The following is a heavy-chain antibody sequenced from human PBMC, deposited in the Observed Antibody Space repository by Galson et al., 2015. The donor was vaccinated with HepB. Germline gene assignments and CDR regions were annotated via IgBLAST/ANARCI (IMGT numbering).Heavy chain of an antibody. Sequence: SLRLSCATSGFTFNSYNMHWVRQAPGRGLEWVAVIWYDGSQKYFADSVNGRFTISRDNSKNTLYLQMNSLRIEDSAVYYCARVWGNHQPFDYWGRGTLVSVSS. CDR1: GFTFNSYN. J-gene: IGHJ4*02. V-gene: IGHV3-33*01. CDR2: IWYDGSQK. D-gene: IGHD3-16*01. CDR3: ARVWGNHQPFDY.